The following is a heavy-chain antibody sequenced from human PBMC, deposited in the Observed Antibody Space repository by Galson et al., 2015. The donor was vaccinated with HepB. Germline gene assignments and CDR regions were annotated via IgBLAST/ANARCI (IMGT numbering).Heavy chain of an antibody. J-gene: IGHJ4*02. V-gene: IGHV4-34*01. CDR1: GGSFSGYN. CDR2: INHSGRT. D-gene: IGHD1-1*01. Sequence: ETLSLTCAVYGGSFSGYNWNWIRQPPGKGLEWIGEINHSGRTNYNPSLKSRVTISVDTSKNQFSLKLSSVTAADTAVYYCARETGTTSLWGQGTLVTVSS. CDR3: ARETGTTSL.